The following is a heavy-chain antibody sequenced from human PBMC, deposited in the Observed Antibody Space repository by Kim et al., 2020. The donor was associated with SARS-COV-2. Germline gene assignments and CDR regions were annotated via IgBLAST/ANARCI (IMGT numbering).Heavy chain of an antibody. D-gene: IGHD5-12*01. J-gene: IGHJ6*02. V-gene: IGHV1-3*01. Sequence: SQKFQGRVTITRDTSASTAYMELSSLRSEDTAVYYCARGRTWTLYGMDVWGQGTTVTVSS. CDR3: ARGRTWTLYGMDV.